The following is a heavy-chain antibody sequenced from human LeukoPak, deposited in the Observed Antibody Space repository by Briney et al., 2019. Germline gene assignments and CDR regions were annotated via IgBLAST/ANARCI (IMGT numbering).Heavy chain of an antibody. V-gene: IGHV3-48*03. J-gene: IGHJ4*03. CDR2: ISSSGSTI. Sequence: LTGGSLRLSCAASGFTFSSYEMNWVRQAPGKGLEWVSYISSSGSTIYYADSVKGRFTISRDNAKNSLYLQMNSLRAEDTAFYSCARDKPRGYDPHGGNSAPDSSGAGKLVTVSS. CDR1: GFTFSSYE. CDR3: ARDKPRGYDPHGGNSAPDS. D-gene: IGHD5-12*01.